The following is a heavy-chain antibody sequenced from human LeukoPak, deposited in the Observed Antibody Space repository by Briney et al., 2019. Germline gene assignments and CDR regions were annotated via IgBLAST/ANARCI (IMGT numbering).Heavy chain of an antibody. CDR1: GGSFSGYY. CDR3: ARRPALILWFGEFSAKGFQP. Sequence: PSETLSLTCAVYGGSFSGYYWSWIRQPPGKGLEWIGEINHSGSTNYNPSLKSRVTISVDTSKNQFSLKLSSVTAADTAVYYCARRPALILWFGEFSAKGFQPWGQGNLVHVFS. CDR2: INHSGST. D-gene: IGHD3-10*01. V-gene: IGHV4-34*01. J-gene: IGHJ5*02.